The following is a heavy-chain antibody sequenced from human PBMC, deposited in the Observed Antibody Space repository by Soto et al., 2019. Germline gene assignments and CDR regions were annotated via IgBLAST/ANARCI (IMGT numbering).Heavy chain of an antibody. V-gene: IGHV5-10-1*01. J-gene: IGHJ6*02. CDR2: IDPSDSYT. CDR1: AYSFTSYW. CDR3: ARQGAGYNYNGMDV. Sequence: GESLKISCKGSAYSFTSYWISWVRQMPGKGLEWMGRIDPSDSYTNYSPSFQGHVTISADKSTSTAYLQWSSLKASDTAMYYCARQGAGYNYNGMDVGGQGTTAPVS.